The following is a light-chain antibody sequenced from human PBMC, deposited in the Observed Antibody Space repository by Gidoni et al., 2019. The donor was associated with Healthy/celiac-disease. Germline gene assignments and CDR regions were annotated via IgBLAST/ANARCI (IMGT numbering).Light chain of an antibody. Sequence: VLTQSPGTLSLSPGDRATLSCRASQSVSSSYLAWYQQKPGQAPRLLIYGASSRATGVPDRFSGSGSGTDFTLNISRLEPEDFAVYYCQQYGSSPWTFGQGTKVEIK. V-gene: IGKV3-20*01. CDR2: GAS. J-gene: IGKJ1*01. CDR1: QSVSSSY. CDR3: QQYGSSPWT.